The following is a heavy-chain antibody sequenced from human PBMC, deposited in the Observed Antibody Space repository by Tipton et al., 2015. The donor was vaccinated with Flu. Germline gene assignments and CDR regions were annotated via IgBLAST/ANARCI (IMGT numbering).Heavy chain of an antibody. Sequence: LSLTCAASGFTFSRYDMSWVRQAPGKGLEWVASVSGGGGTTCFAASVRGRFTISRDNLKNTLFLQMNSLRAEDTAIYYCAKVIPELVSGLDYWGQGTLVTVSS. V-gene: IGHV3-23*01. CDR2: VSGGGGTT. J-gene: IGHJ4*02. CDR3: AKVIPELVSGLDY. CDR1: GFTFSRYD. D-gene: IGHD5/OR15-5a*01.